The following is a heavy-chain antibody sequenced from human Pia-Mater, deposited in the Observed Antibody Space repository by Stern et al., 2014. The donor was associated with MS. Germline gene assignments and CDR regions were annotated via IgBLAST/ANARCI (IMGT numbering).Heavy chain of an antibody. CDR3: AHLFSDASSSWFDP. V-gene: IGHV2-5*02. D-gene: IGHD6-6*01. Sequence: QITLKESGPTLVKPTQTLTLTCTFSGFSLSTSGAGVTWLRPPPGKALEWLAVIYGDDEKRYSPSLKTRLTITRDTSKSQVVLTMTSMDPVDTATYYCAHLFSDASSSWFDPWGQGTLVTVSS. CDR2: IYGDDEK. J-gene: IGHJ5*02. CDR1: GFSLSTSGAG.